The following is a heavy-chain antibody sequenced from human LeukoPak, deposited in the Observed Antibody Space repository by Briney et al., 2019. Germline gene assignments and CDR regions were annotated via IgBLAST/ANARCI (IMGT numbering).Heavy chain of an antibody. V-gene: IGHV3-23*01. CDR2: ISAGGGGT. J-gene: IGHJ4*02. CDR3: ARKGQGYYFEY. Sequence: GGSLRLSCAASGFTFSSYAMSWVRQAPGKGLEWVSAISAGGGGTYYADSVKGRFTISRDNSKDTLFLQTNSLRAEDTAVYYCARKGQGYYFEYWGQGALVTVSS. CDR1: GFTFSSYA.